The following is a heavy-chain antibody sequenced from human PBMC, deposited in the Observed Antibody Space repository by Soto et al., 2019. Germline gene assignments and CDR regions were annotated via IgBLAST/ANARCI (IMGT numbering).Heavy chain of an antibody. D-gene: IGHD5-12*01. CDR1: GFTLTNYD. J-gene: IGHJ5*02. CDR3: GKVLYTSGSTVFDP. Sequence: EVQLLESGGGLVQPGGSLRLSCAASGFTLTNYDMSWVRQAPGKGLEWVSGTSGSGATTDYADSVRGRFTISRDNSKNTLYLEMNSLSAEDTAVYYCGKVLYTSGSTVFDPWGQGTLVTVSS. V-gene: IGHV3-23*01. CDR2: TSGSGATT.